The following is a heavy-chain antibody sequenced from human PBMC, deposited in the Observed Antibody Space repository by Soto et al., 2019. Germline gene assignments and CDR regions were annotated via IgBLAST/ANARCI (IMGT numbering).Heavy chain of an antibody. D-gene: IGHD3-22*01. V-gene: IGHV1-69*13. CDR1: GGTFSSYA. CDR2: IIPIFGTA. CDR3: AGPHQDYYDSSGYYWGAFDY. Sequence: SVKVSCKASGGTFSSYAISWVRQAPGQGLEWMGGIIPIFGTANYAQRFQGRVTITADESTSTAYMELSSLRSEDTAVYYCAGPHQDYYDSSGYYWGAFDYWGQGTLVTVSS. J-gene: IGHJ4*02.